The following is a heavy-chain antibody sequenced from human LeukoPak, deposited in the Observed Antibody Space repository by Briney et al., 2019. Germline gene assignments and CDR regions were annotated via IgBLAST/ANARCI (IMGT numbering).Heavy chain of an antibody. J-gene: IGHJ5*02. Sequence: SETLSLTCAVYGGSFSGYYWSWIRQPPGKGLEWIGEINHSGSTNYNPSLKSRVTISVDTSKNQFSLKLSSVTAADTAVYYCARGRGNWNARWANWFDPWGQGTLVTVPS. CDR2: INHSGST. D-gene: IGHD1-1*01. CDR1: GGSFSGYY. V-gene: IGHV4-34*01. CDR3: ARGRGNWNARWANWFDP.